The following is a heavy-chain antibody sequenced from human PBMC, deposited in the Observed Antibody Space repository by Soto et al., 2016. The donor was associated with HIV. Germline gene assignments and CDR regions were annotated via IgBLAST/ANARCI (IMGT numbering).Heavy chain of an antibody. CDR1: GFTFDAYA. D-gene: IGHD5-12*01. V-gene: IGHV3-9*01. CDR3: VKDNSGRYYFDH. Sequence: EVQLVESGGGLVQPGRSLRLSCAASGFTFDAYAMHWVRQAPGKGLEWVSGISWNSGTIGYADSVKGRFTISRDNAKNSLYLQMDSLRPEDTAFYYCVKDNSGRYYFDHWGQGTLVTVYS. J-gene: IGHJ4*02. CDR2: ISWNSGTI.